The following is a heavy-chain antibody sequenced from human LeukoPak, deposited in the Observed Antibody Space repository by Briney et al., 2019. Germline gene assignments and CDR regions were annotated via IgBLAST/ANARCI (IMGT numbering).Heavy chain of an antibody. CDR2: ISSSSSYI. Sequence: GGSLRLSCTASGFTVSSYSMNWVRQAPGKGLEWVSSISSSSSYIYYADSVKGRFTISRDNAKNSLYLQMNSLRAEDTAVYYCARSPGAAAGTWYYYYMDVWGKGTTVTVSS. CDR3: ARSPGAAAGTWYYYYMDV. D-gene: IGHD6-13*01. J-gene: IGHJ6*03. V-gene: IGHV3-21*01. CDR1: GFTVSSYS.